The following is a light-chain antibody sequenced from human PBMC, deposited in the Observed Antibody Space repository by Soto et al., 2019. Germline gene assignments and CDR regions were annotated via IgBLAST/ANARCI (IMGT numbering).Light chain of an antibody. Sequence: EIVLTQSPGTLSLSPGERATLSCRASQSVSSSYLAWYQQKPGQAPRLLISGASTRATGIPDRFSGSGSGTDFTLTISRLEPDDFATYYCQQYSDSSGAFGQGTRVEIK. CDR1: QSVSSSY. CDR3: QQYSDSSGA. V-gene: IGKV3-20*01. J-gene: IGKJ1*01. CDR2: GAS.